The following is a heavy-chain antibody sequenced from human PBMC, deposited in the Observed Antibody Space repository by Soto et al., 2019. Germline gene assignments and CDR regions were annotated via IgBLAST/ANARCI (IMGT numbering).Heavy chain of an antibody. J-gene: IGHJ4*02. CDR3: ARHEMWENTVTTFDY. Sequence: SETLSLTCTVSGGSISSSSYYWGWIRQPPGKGLEWIGSIYYSGSTYYNPSLKSRVTISVDTSKNQFSLKLSSVTAADTAVYYCARHEMWENTVTTFDYWGQGTLVTVSS. CDR2: IYYSGST. CDR1: GGSISSSSYY. V-gene: IGHV4-39*01. D-gene: IGHD4-17*01.